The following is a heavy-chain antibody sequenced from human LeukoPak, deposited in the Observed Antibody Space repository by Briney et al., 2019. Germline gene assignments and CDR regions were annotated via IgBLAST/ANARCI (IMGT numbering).Heavy chain of an antibody. CDR2: ISGSGGST. CDR1: GFTFSSYA. D-gene: IGHD3-10*01. J-gene: IGHJ4*02. Sequence: GGSLRLSCAASGFTFSSYAMSWARQAPGKGLEWVSAISGSGGSTYYADSVKGRFTISRDNSKNTLYLQMNSLRAEDTAVYYCAKVENYYGSGGNDNWGQGTLVTVSS. CDR3: AKVENYYGSGGNDN. V-gene: IGHV3-23*01.